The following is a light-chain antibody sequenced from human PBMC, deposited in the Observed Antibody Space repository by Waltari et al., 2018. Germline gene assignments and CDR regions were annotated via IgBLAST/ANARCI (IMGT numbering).Light chain of an antibody. CDR2: DVT. CDR1: SSDVGTYNL. J-gene: IGLJ3*02. Sequence: QSALTQPASVSGSPGQSITIACTGSSSDVGTYNLVSWYQQQPGKVPKLLIYDVTKLPSGVSNRFSGSKSGNTASLTISGLQAEDEADYYCCSYVGSSTLMFGGGTKLTVL. CDR3: CSYVGSSTLM. V-gene: IGLV2-23*02.